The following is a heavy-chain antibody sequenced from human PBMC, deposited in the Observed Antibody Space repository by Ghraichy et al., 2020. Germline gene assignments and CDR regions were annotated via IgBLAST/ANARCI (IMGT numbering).Heavy chain of an antibody. CDR2: IYYSGST. CDR1: GGSVSSGSYF. D-gene: IGHD2-21*02. Sequence: SETLSLTCTVSGGSVSSGSYFWNWIRQPPGKGLEWIGCIYYSGSTTYNPSLSSRVTISVDSSKNQFSLKLSSVTAADTAVYYCARGPATAIYFDYWGQGSLVTVSS. V-gene: IGHV4-61*01. CDR3: ARGPATAIYFDY. J-gene: IGHJ4*02.